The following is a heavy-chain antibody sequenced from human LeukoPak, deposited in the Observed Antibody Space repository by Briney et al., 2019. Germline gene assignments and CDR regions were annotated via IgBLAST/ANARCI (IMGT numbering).Heavy chain of an antibody. CDR3: ARGHPLGYCSSTSCYGGLDY. D-gene: IGHD2-2*01. J-gene: IGHJ4*02. V-gene: IGHV3-7*01. Sequence: GGSLRLSCAASGFTFSSYRMSWVRQAPGKGLEWVANIKQDGSEKYYVDSVKGRFTISRDNAKNSLYLQMNSLRAEDTAVYYCARGHPLGYCSSTSCYGGLDYWGQGTLVTVSS. CDR2: IKQDGSEK. CDR1: GFTFSSYR.